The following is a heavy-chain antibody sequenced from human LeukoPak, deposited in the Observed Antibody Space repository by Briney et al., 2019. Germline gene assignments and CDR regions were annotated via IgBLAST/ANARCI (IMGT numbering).Heavy chain of an antibody. V-gene: IGHV1-69*05. J-gene: IGHJ6*03. D-gene: IGHD4-17*01. Sequence: SVKVSCKASGDTFSSYAISWVRQAPGQGLKWMGGIIPIFGTANYAQKFQGRVTITTDESTSTAYMELSSLRSEDTAVYYCARHGDFPFTRYYYYMDVWGKGTTVTVSS. CDR3: ARHGDFPFTRYYYYMDV. CDR1: GDTFSSYA. CDR2: IIPIFGTA.